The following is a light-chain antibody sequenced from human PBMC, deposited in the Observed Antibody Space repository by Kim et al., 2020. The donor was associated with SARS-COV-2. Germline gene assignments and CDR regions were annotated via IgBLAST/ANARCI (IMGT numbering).Light chain of an antibody. V-gene: IGLV3-21*04. CDR1: NIGSKS. CDR3: QVWDSSSDPHVV. CDR2: YDS. J-gene: IGLJ2*01. Sequence: PGKPARIACGGNNIGSKSVHGYQQKPGQAPVLVIYYDSDRPSGIPERFSGSNSGNTATLTISRVEAGDEADYYCQVWDSSSDPHVVFGGGTQLTVL.